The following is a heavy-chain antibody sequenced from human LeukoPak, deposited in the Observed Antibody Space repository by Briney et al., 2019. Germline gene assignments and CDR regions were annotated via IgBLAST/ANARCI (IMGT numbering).Heavy chain of an antibody. J-gene: IGHJ5*02. CDR2: IYYSGST. CDR3: ARSEVVVGALINWFDP. V-gene: IGHV4-39*01. D-gene: IGHD1-26*01. Sequence: SETLSLTCTVSGGSISSSSYYWGWIRQPPGKGLEWIGSIYYSGSTYYNPSLKSRVNISVDTSKNQFSLKLSSVTAADTAVYYCARSEVVVGALINWFDPWGQGTLVTVSS. CDR1: GGSISSSSYY.